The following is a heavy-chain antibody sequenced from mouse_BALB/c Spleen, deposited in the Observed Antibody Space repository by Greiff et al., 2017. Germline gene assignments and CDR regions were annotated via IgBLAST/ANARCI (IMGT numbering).Heavy chain of an antibody. D-gene: IGHD2-3*01. CDR2: ISSGSSTI. CDR1: GFTFSSFG. V-gene: IGHV5-17*02. J-gene: IGHJ1*01. CDR3: ARDGYLYWYFDV. Sequence: EVKVEESGGGLVQPGGSRKLSCAASGFTFSSFGMHWVRQAPEKGLEWVAYISSGSSTIYYADTVKGRFTISRDNPKNTLFLQMTSLRSEDTAMYYCARDGYLYWYFDVWGAGTTVTVSS.